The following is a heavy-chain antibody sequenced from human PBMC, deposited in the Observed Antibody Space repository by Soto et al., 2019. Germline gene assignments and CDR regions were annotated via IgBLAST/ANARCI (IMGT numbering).Heavy chain of an antibody. CDR1: GFTFSSYG. Sequence: QVQLVESGGGVVQPGRSLRLSCAASGFTFSSYGMHWVRQAPGKGLEWVAVIWYDGSSKYYADSVKGRFTISRDNSKNTLYLQINSLSAEDTAVYYCARVHTRYCSSTSCYYYFDYWGQGTLVTVSS. CDR3: ARVHTRYCSSTSCYYYFDY. J-gene: IGHJ4*02. CDR2: IWYDGSSK. V-gene: IGHV3-33*01. D-gene: IGHD2-2*01.